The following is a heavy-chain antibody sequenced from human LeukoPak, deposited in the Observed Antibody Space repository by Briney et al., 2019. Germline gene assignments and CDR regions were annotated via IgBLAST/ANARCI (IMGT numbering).Heavy chain of an antibody. CDR1: GYTFTGYY. CDR3: ASTFYSVFWGGYYPPRFTS. J-gene: IGHJ5*02. CDR2: INPNSGGT. V-gene: IGHV1-2*02. Sequence: ASVKVSCKASGYTFTGYYMHWVRQAPGQGLEWMGWINPNSGGTNYAQKFQGRVTMTRDTSISTAYMELSRLRSDDTAVYYCASTFYSVFWGGYYPPRFTSWGKGTLVTVS. D-gene: IGHD3-3*01.